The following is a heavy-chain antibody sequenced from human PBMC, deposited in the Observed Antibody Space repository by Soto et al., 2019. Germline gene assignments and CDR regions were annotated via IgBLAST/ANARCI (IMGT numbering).Heavy chain of an antibody. CDR1: GFTFRSYV. J-gene: IGHJ4*02. CDR3: ARWGTTGGLDV. V-gene: IGHV3-33*05. CDR2: TSYDGSNN. D-gene: IGHD3-16*01. Sequence: QVQLVESGGGVVQPGTSLRLSCVGSGFTFRSYVIHCVRQAPGKGLEWVALTSYDGSNNFYGDSVKGRFTILIHNSRNTVELQLDSLRVEDTALYYCARWGTTGGLDVWGQGTLVSVPS.